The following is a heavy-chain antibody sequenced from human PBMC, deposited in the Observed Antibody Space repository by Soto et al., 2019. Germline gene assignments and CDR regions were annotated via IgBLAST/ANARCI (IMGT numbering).Heavy chain of an antibody. J-gene: IGHJ4*02. V-gene: IGHV1-3*01. Sequence: QVQLVQSGAGVKKPGASVKVSCKASGYTFTSYAMHWVRQAPGQRLEWMGWINAGNGNTKYSQKFQGRVTITRDTSASTAYMELSSLRSEDTAVYYCARLFSSSWYYFDYWGQGTLVTVSS. CDR1: GYTFTSYA. D-gene: IGHD6-13*01. CDR2: INAGNGNT. CDR3: ARLFSSSWYYFDY.